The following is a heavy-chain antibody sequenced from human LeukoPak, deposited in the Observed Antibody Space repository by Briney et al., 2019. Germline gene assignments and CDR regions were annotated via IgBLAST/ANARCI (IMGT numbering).Heavy chain of an antibody. Sequence: GGPLRLSCAASGFTFSSYWMSWVRQAPGKGLEWVANIKQDGSEKYYVDSVKGRFTISRDNAKNSLYLQMNSLRAEDTAVYYCARNAYQLESRAENWFDPWGQGTLVTVSS. CDR2: IKQDGSEK. CDR3: ARNAYQLESRAENWFDP. D-gene: IGHD2-2*01. V-gene: IGHV3-7*01. J-gene: IGHJ5*02. CDR1: GFTFSSYW.